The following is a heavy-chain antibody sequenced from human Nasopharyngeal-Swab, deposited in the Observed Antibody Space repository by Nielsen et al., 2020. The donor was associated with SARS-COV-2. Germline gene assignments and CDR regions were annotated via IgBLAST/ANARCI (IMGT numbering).Heavy chain of an antibody. CDR1: GFTFSTYW. Sequence: GESLKISCAASGFTFSTYWMHWVRQAPGKGLVWVSRINSDGSSTNYADSVKGRFTISRDNAKNTLCLQMNSLRAEDTAGYYCAAAAKGYWGQGTLVTVSS. D-gene: IGHD2-2*01. CDR2: INSDGSST. CDR3: AAAAKGY. J-gene: IGHJ4*02. V-gene: IGHV3-74*01.